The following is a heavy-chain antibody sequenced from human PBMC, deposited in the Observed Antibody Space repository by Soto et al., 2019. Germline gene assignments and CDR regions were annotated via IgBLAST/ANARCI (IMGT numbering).Heavy chain of an antibody. CDR1: GGTFSSYA. CDR3: ARDSGGSYYRFDP. D-gene: IGHD1-26*01. CDR2: IIPIFGTA. V-gene: IGHV1-69*13. J-gene: IGHJ5*02. Sequence: ASVKVSCKASGGTFSSYAISWVRQAPGQGLEWMGGIIPIFGTANYAQKFQGRVTITADESTSTAYMELSSLRSEDTAVYCCARDSGGSYYRFDPWGQGTLVTVSS.